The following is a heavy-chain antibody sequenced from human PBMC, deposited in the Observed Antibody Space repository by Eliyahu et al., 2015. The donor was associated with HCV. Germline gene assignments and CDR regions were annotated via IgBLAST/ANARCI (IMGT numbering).Heavy chain of an antibody. CDR1: GXXLSDYE. V-gene: IGHV3-48*03. J-gene: IGHJ3*02. D-gene: IGHD3-10*01. CDR2: ISRGGANI. CDR3: ARNFVGRGVLTTDALDI. Sequence: EVQLVESGGGLVQPGESLRLSCXASGXXLSDYEMYWVRQAPGKGLEXISYISRGGANIYYAESVKGRITISRDNAKNSVSLQMNSLRVGDTALYYCARNFVGRGVLTTDALDIWGRGTMVTVSS.